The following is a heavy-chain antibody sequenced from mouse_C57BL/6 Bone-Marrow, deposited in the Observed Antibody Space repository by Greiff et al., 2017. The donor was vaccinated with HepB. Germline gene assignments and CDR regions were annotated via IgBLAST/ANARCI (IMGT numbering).Heavy chain of an antibody. CDR2: ISDGGSYT. V-gene: IGHV5-4*01. CDR3: AREDSLSYFDV. D-gene: IGHD2-3*01. CDR1: GFTFSSYA. Sequence: EVNVVESGGGLVKPGGSLKLSCAASGFTFSSYAMSWVRQTPEKRLEWVATISDGGSYTYYPDNVKGRFTISRDNAKNNLYLQMSHLKSEDTAMYYCAREDSLSYFDVWGTGTTVTVSS. J-gene: IGHJ1*03.